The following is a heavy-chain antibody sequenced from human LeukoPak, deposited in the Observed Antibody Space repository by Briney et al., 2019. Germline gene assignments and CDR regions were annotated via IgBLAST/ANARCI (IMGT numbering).Heavy chain of an antibody. CDR3: VSFYETY. D-gene: IGHD2/OR15-2a*01. V-gene: IGHV3-23*01. J-gene: IGHJ4*02. Sequence: GGSLRLSCAASGFTYSNSAMSWVRQAPGKGLEWVSTISGSGGSTYYADSVKGRFTISKDNAKNTVYLQMNSLRAEDTAVYYCVSFYETYWGRGTLVTVSS. CDR1: GFTYSNSA. CDR2: ISGSGGST.